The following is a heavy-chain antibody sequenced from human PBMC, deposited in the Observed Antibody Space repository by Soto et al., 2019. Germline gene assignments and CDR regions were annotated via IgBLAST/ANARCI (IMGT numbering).Heavy chain of an antibody. V-gene: IGHV1-3*01. D-gene: IGHD4-17*01. CDR1: GYTFTSYA. CDR2: INAGNGNT. J-gene: IGHJ5*02. CDR3: ARDPASLGYGYWFDP. Sequence: VASVKVSCKASGYTFTSYAMHWVRQAPGQRLEWMGWINAGNGNTKYSQKFQGRVTITRDTSASTAYMELSSLRSEDTAVYYCARDPASLGYGYWFDPWGQGTLVTVSS.